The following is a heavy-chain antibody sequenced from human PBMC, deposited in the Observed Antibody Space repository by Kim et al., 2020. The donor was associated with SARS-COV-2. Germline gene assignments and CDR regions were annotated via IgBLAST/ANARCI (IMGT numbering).Heavy chain of an antibody. D-gene: IGHD6-13*01. V-gene: IGHV4-59*08. CDR1: GGSISSYY. CDR3: ARHGYSSTYDDY. J-gene: IGHJ4*02. CDR2: IYYSGST. Sequence: SETLSLTCTVSGGSISSYYWSWIRQPPGKGLEWIGYIYYSGSTNYNPSLKSRVTISVDTSKNQFSLKLSSVTAADTAVYYCARHGYSSTYDDYWGQGTLVTVSS.